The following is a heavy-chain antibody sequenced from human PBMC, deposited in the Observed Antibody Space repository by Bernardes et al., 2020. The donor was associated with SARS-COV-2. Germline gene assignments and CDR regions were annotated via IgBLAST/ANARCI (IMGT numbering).Heavy chain of an antibody. Sequence: SETLSLTCTVSGGSISSYYWSWIRQPPGKGLEWIGYIYYSGSTNYNPSLKSRVTISVDTSKNQFSLKLSSVTAADTAVYYCARLVDYSNGYYYYYMDVWGKGTTVTVSS. J-gene: IGHJ6*03. CDR3: ARLVDYSNGYYYYYMDV. D-gene: IGHD4-4*01. CDR2: IYYSGST. CDR1: GGSISSYY. V-gene: IGHV4-59*08.